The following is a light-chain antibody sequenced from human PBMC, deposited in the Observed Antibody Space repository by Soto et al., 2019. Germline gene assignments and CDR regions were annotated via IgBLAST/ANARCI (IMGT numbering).Light chain of an antibody. CDR1: QSISSW. CDR3: QQYDNGLT. V-gene: IGKV1-5*03. Sequence: DIQMTQSPSTLSASVGDRVTITCRASQSISSWLAWYQQRPGKAPKLLIYKASSLESGVPSRFSGSESGTEFTLTISSLQPDDSTTYYCQQYDNGLTFGQGTKVEI. CDR2: KAS. J-gene: IGKJ1*01.